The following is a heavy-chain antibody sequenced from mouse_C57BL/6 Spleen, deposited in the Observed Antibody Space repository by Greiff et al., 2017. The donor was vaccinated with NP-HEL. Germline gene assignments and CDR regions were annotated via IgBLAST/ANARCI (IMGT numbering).Heavy chain of an antibody. Sequence: QVQLQQPGAELVMPGASVKLSCKASGYTFTSYWMHWVKQRPGQGLEWIGEIDPSDSYTNYNQKFKGKSTLTVDKSSSTAYMQLSSLTSEDSAVYYCATLYGNYGYYWGQGTTLTVSS. CDR3: ATLYGNYGYY. CDR1: GYTFTSYW. D-gene: IGHD2-1*01. V-gene: IGHV1-69*01. CDR2: IDPSDSYT. J-gene: IGHJ2*01.